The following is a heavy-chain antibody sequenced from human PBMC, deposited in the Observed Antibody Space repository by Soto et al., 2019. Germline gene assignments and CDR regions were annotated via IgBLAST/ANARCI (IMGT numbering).Heavy chain of an antibody. D-gene: IGHD4-17*01. V-gene: IGHV4-4*07. CDR1: GGSISSYY. Sequence: PSETLSLTCTVSGGSISSYYWSWIRQPAGKGLEWIGRIYTSGSTNYNPSLKSRVTMSVDTSKNQFSLKLSSVTAADTAVYYCARELYGNYTFYYYYGMDVWGQGTAVTVSS. CDR2: IYTSGST. J-gene: IGHJ6*02. CDR3: ARELYGNYTFYYYYGMDV.